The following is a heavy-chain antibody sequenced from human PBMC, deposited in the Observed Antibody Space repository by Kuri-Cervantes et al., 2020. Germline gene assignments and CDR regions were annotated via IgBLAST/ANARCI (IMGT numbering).Heavy chain of an antibody. V-gene: IGHV3-30-3*01. J-gene: IGHJ6*02. CDR3: ARGGSCTNGVCYRYYYGMDV. D-gene: IGHD2-8*01. CDR2: ISYDGSNK. Sequence: GGSLRLSCAASGFTVSSNYMSWVRQAPGKGLEWVAVISYDGSNKYYADSVKGRFTISRDNSKNTLYLQMNSLRAEDTAVYYCARGGSCTNGVCYRYYYGMDVWGQGTTVTVSS. CDR1: GFTVSSNY.